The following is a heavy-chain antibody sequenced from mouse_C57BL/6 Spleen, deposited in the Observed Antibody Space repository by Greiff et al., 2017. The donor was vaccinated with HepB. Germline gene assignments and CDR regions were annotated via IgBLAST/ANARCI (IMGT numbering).Heavy chain of an antibody. J-gene: IGHJ2*01. CDR2: ISDGGSYT. V-gene: IGHV5-4*01. CDR3: ARDSWNY. CDR1: GFTFSSYA. D-gene: IGHD1-1*01. Sequence: VESGGGLVKPGGSLKLSCAASGFTFSSYAMSWVRQTPEKRLEWVATISDGGSYTYYPDNVKGRFTISRDNAKNNLYLQMSHLKSEDTAMYYCARDSWNYWGQGTTLTVSS.